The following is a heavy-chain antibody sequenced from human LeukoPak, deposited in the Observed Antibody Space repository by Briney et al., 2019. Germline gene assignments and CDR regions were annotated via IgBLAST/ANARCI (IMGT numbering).Heavy chain of an antibody. Sequence: GGSLRLSCAASGLTFSSFSMNWVRQAPGKGLEWVSYISSSSDIIHYADSVKGRFTISRDNAKKSLNLEMNSLRAEDTAVYYCVRVRYSSSSHYMDVWGKGTTVTVSS. CDR3: VRVRYSSSSHYMDV. D-gene: IGHD6-6*01. J-gene: IGHJ6*03. V-gene: IGHV3-48*04. CDR2: ISSSSDII. CDR1: GLTFSSFS.